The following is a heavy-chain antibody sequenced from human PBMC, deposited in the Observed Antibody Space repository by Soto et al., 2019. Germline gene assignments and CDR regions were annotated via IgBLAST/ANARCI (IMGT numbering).Heavy chain of an antibody. CDR1: GFTFSSYG. D-gene: IGHD1-7*01. Sequence: EVQLLESGGGLVQPGGSLTLSCAASGFTFSSYGMTWVRQAPGKGLEWVSFSSATGSGRYYADSVKGRFTISRDNSKNTLYLQMSSLRADDTAVYYCSKDRRAGGNYGFYSDFGGQGAVVIVSS. V-gene: IGHV3-23*01. J-gene: IGHJ1*01. CDR2: SSATGSGR. CDR3: SKDRRAGGNYGFYSDF.